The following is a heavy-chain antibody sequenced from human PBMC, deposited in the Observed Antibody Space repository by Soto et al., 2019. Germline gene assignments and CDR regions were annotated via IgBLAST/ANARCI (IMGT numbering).Heavy chain of an antibody. CDR2: IIPIFGSS. CDR1: GGTFSSYA. CDR3: ASRSGSQYYYAMDV. J-gene: IGHJ6*02. D-gene: IGHD5-12*01. Sequence: QVQLVQSGAEVKKPGSSVKVSCKSSGGTFSSYAISWVRQAPGQGLEWVGGIIPIFGSSNYAQKFQSRVTITADESTSTAYMELSSLRSEDTAVYYCASRSGSQYYYAMDVWGQGTTVTVSS. V-gene: IGHV1-69*01.